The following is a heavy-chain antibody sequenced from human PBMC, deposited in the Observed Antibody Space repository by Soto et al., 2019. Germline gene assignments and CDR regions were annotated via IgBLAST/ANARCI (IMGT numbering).Heavy chain of an antibody. CDR3: ARDMSGGTYNYYYGMDV. CDR1: RFTFSSYA. D-gene: IGHD1-26*01. J-gene: IGHJ6*02. CDR2: ISGSGSPT. Sequence: GSLRLSCAASRFTFSSYAMTWVRQAPGRGLEWVSAISGSGSPTYYADSVKGRFTISRDNSKNTLYLQMNSLRADDTAVYYCARDMSGGTYNYYYGMDVWGQGTTVTVSS. V-gene: IGHV3-23*01.